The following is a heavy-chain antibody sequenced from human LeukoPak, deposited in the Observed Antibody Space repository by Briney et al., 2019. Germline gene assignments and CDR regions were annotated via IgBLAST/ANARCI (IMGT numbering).Heavy chain of an antibody. D-gene: IGHD6-13*01. J-gene: IGHJ6*03. CDR3: ARQGAAGKYYYYYMDV. V-gene: IGHV5-51*01. Sequence: GESLKISCQGSGYNFPIYWIGWVRQTPGQGLDWMGIIYPDDSNTIYGPSFQGQVTISADKSINTAYLEWSSLKASDTAIYYCARQGAAGKYYYYYMDVWGKGTTVTVSS. CDR2: IYPDDSNT. CDR1: GYNFPIYW.